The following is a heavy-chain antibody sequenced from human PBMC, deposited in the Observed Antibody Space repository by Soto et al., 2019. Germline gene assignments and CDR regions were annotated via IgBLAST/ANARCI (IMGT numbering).Heavy chain of an antibody. CDR2: INASNGNT. V-gene: IGHV1-3*01. J-gene: IGHJ4*02. Sequence: ASVKVSCKASGGTFSSYAISWVRQAPGQRLEWMGGINASNGNTNYSQKFQGRVTITRDTSASTAYMELSSLRSEDTAVYYCARDLGGWPDYWGQGTLVTVSS. CDR1: GGTFSSYA. CDR3: ARDLGGWPDY. D-gene: IGHD2-15*01.